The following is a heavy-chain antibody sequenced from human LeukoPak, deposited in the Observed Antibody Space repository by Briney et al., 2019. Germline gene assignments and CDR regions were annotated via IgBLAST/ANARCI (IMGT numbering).Heavy chain of an antibody. V-gene: IGHV3-23*01. J-gene: IGHJ4*02. CDR2: IRGSGGST. CDR1: GLTFSRYA. CDR3: TKKGGYYGTSGYQDYFDH. Sequence: GGSLRLSCAASGLTFSRYAMSWVRQAPGKGLEWVSGIRGSGGSTYYADSVKGRFTISRDNSKNTLYLQMNSLRAEDTAIYYCTKKGGYYGTSGYQDYFDHWGQGTLVTASS. D-gene: IGHD3-22*01.